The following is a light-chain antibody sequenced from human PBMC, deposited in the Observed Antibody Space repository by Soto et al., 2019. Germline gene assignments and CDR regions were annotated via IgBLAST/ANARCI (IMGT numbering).Light chain of an antibody. V-gene: IGKV3-20*01. CDR2: GAS. Sequence: EIVLTQSPGTLSLSPGERATLSCRASQSVSSAYLAWYQQIPGQAPRLLIYGASSRATGIPDRFSGSGSGTDSTLTISGLEPEDFAVDYCQQSGSSFYTFGQGTKLEIK. CDR1: QSVSSAY. J-gene: IGKJ2*01. CDR3: QQSGSSFYT.